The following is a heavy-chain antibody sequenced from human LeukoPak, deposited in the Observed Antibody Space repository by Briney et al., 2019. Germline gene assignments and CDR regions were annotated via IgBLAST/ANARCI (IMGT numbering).Heavy chain of an antibody. CDR1: GGTFSSYA. Sequence: SVKVSCKASGGTFSSYAISWVRQAPGQGLEWMGGIIPIFGTANYAQKFQGRVTITADESTSTAYMELSSLRSEDTAVYYCARSNAAVIRLYYFDYWGQGTLVTVSS. CDR2: IIPIFGTA. D-gene: IGHD6-13*01. V-gene: IGHV1-69*13. CDR3: ARSNAAVIRLYYFDY. J-gene: IGHJ4*02.